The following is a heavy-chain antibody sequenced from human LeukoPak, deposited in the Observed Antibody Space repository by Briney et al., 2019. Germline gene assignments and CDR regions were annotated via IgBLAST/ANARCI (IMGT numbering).Heavy chain of an antibody. CDR3: ARDQDYDSSGYYRTNFDY. D-gene: IGHD3-22*01. Sequence: PGGSLRLSCAASRFIFSNYWMSWVRQAPGKGLEWVANMNRDGSEKNYVDSMKGRFTISRDNAKNLLYLQMNSLRVEDTAVYYCARDQDYDSSGYYRTNFDYWGQGTLVTVSS. J-gene: IGHJ4*02. V-gene: IGHV3-7*01. CDR1: RFIFSNYW. CDR2: MNRDGSEK.